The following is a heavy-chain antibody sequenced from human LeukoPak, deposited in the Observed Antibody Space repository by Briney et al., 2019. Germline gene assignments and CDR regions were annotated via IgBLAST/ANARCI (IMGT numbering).Heavy chain of an antibody. D-gene: IGHD4-17*01. J-gene: IGHJ4*02. CDR2: IHYSGKT. V-gene: IGHV4-39*06. CDR3: ARDYGDHRVDY. CDR1: SGSISSGAYY. Sequence: SETLSLTCTVSSGSISSGAYYWGWIRQPPGKGLEWIGTIHYSGKTYYNPSLKSRITISIDTSKKQFALKLSSVTAADTAVHYCARDYGDHRVDYWGQGTLVTVSS.